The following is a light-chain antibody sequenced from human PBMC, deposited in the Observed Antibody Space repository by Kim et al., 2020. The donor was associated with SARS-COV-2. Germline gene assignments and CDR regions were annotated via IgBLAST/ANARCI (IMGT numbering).Light chain of an antibody. CDR2: HDT. V-gene: IGLV3-1*01. CDR3: QAWDSSTAV. Sequence: SVSPGQTASISCSGNKLGNKYAYWYQQRPGQSPILVIYHDTKRPSGIPERFSGSNSGNTATLTISATQALDEADYCCQAWDSSTAVFGGGTQLTVL. CDR1: KLGNKY. J-gene: IGLJ3*02.